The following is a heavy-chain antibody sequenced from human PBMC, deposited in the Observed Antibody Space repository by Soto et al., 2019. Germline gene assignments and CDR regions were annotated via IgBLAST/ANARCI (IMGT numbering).Heavy chain of an antibody. CDR1: GGSISSGGYS. D-gene: IGHD2-15*01. J-gene: IGHJ4*02. CDR2: IYHSGST. Sequence: PSETLSLTYAVSGGSISSGGYSWSWIRQPPGKGLEWIGYIYHSGSTYYNPSLKSRVTISVDRSKNQFSLKLSSVTAADTAVYYCARDSRESGGNAAYFDYWGQGTLVTVSS. CDR3: ARDSRESGGNAAYFDY. V-gene: IGHV4-30-2*01.